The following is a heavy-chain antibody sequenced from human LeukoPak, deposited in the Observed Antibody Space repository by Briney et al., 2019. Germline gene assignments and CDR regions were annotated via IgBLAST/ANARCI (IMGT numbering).Heavy chain of an antibody. J-gene: IGHJ4*02. CDR3: AKDKSFAAAGHHFDF. CDR1: GFTFSSCA. D-gene: IGHD6-25*01. Sequence: GGSLRLSCAASGFTFSSCAMHWVRQAPVKELEWVAVIANDGRDKHHADSVKGRFTISRDNSQNTVYLQMNSLRSEDSGVYYSAKDKSFAAAGHHFDFWGQGALVTVSS. V-gene: IGHV3-30*18. CDR2: IANDGRDK.